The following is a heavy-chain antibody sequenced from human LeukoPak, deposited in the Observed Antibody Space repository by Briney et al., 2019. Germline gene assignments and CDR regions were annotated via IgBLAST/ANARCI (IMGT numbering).Heavy chain of an antibody. Sequence: GGSLRLSCAASGFTFSSYDMHWVRQAPGKGLEWVAVVSYDGSSKYYADAVKGRFTISRDNSKDTVYLQMNSLRAEDTAVYHCAKVDCSGGACYSLDYWGQGTLITVSS. CDR3: AKVDCSGGACYSLDY. J-gene: IGHJ4*02. V-gene: IGHV3-30*18. CDR2: VSYDGSSK. CDR1: GFTFSSYD. D-gene: IGHD2-15*01.